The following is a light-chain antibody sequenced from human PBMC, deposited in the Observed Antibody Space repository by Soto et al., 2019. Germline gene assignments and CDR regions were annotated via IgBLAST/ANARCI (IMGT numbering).Light chain of an antibody. V-gene: IGLV1-44*01. CDR2: SSN. CDR1: NSNIGSNT. J-gene: IGLJ2*01. Sequence: QSVLTQPPSASGTPGQRVTISCSGSNSNIGSNTVNWYQQLPGTAPKLLIYSSNQRPLGVTDRFSGSKSGTSASLAISGLQSEDEADYYCAAWDDSLIAGVFGGGTKVTVL. CDR3: AAWDDSLIAGV.